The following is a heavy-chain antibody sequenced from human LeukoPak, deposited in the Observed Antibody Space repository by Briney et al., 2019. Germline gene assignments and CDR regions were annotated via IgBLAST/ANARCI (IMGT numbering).Heavy chain of an antibody. J-gene: IGHJ2*01. Sequence: SETLSLTCAVYGGSFSGYYWSWIRQPPGKGLEWIGEINHSGSTNYNPSLKSRVTISVDTSKNQFSLKLSSVTAADTAVYYCARDRAVAGHWYFDLWGRGTLATVSS. D-gene: IGHD6-19*01. CDR2: INHSGST. CDR3: ARDRAVAGHWYFDL. CDR1: GGSFSGYY. V-gene: IGHV4-34*01.